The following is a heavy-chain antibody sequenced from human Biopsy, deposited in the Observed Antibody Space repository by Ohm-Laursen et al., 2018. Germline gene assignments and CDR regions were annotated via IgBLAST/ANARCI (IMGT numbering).Heavy chain of an antibody. CDR1: GFTFNNYG. Sequence: SLRLSCAASGFTFNNYGMQWVRQAPGKGLEWVAFIFYDGSNTYYADSVEGRFTISRDNSRDTLYLQMSSLRAEDTAAYYCAKDRYNYTPIGGFSMDVWGQGTTVTVSS. CDR3: AKDRYNYTPIGGFSMDV. V-gene: IGHV3-30*18. D-gene: IGHD5-18*01. J-gene: IGHJ6*02. CDR2: IFYDGSNT.